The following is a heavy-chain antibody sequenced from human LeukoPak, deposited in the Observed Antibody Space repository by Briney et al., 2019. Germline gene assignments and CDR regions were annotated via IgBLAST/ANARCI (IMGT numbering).Heavy chain of an antibody. D-gene: IGHD4-17*01. V-gene: IGHV3-21*04. CDR3: ARDYGDYVFDY. Sequence: GGSLRLSCAASGFTFSTYSMNWVRQAPGKGLEWVSSISSSSRYIYYADSMRGRFTISRDNAKNSLYLQMNSLRAEDTAVYYCARDYGDYVFDYWGQGTLVTVSS. J-gene: IGHJ4*02. CDR2: ISSSSRYI. CDR1: GFTFSTYS.